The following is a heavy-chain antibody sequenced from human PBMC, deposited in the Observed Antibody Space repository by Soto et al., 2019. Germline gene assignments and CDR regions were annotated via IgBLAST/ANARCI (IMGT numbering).Heavy chain of an antibody. CDR1: GVSIRSHY. J-gene: IGHJ6*02. CDR2: IYTSGTT. CDR3: AREGASGFGMDV. Sequence: SLTRTVSGVSIRSHYWSWIRQPAGKPLEWIGRIYTSGTTNYNPSLKSRVTMLLDTSKNQFSLKLTSVTAADTAIYYCAREGASGFGMDVWGQGTTVTVSS. V-gene: IGHV4-4*07. D-gene: IGHD1-26*01.